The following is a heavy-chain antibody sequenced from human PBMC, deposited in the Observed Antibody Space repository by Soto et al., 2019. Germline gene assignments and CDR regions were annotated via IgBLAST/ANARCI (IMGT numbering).Heavy chain of an antibody. CDR3: AKDPHSSGWSHNWFDP. CDR1: GDSVSNNNAA. CDR2: TYYRSKWYN. D-gene: IGHD6-19*01. Sequence: SQTLSLTCAISGDSVSNNNAAWNWIRQSPSRGPEWLGRTYYRSKWYNDYAVSVKSRITINPDTSKNQFSLQLNSVTPEDTAIYYCAKDPHSSGWSHNWFDPWGQGTLVTVSS. V-gene: IGHV6-1*01. J-gene: IGHJ5*02.